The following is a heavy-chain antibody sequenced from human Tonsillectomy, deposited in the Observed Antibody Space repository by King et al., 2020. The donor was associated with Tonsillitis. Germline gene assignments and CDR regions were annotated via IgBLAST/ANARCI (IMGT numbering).Heavy chain of an antibody. D-gene: IGHD3-9*01. CDR1: GGSFSGYS. Sequence: VQLQQWGAGLWKPSETLSLTCAVHGGSFSGYSWSWIRQSPGKGLVWIGEINHGGSTNYNPSLKSRVTISVDTSKNQFSLKLSSVTAADTAVYYCAMREYDILTGYYRDAFDIWGQGTMVSVSS. J-gene: IGHJ3*02. V-gene: IGHV4-34*01. CDR3: AMREYDILTGYYRDAFDI. CDR2: INHGGST.